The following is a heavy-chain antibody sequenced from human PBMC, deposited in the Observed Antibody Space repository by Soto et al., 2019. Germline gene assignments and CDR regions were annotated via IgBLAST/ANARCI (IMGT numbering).Heavy chain of an antibody. CDR1: GGSISSGDYY. CDR3: AXDQRYCSSTSCYDWFDP. V-gene: IGHV4-30-4*01. CDR2: IYYSGST. J-gene: IGHJ5*02. D-gene: IGHD2-2*01. Sequence: SETLSLTCTVSGGSISSGDYYWSWIRQPPGKGLEWIGYIYYSGSTYYNPSLKSRVTISVDTSKNQFSLKLSSVTAADTAVYYCAXDQRYCSSTSCYDWFDPWGQGTLVTVSS.